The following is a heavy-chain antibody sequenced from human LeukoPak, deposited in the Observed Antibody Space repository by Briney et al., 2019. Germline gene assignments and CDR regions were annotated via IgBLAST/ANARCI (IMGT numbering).Heavy chain of an antibody. Sequence: SETLSLTCTVSGGSISSYYWSWIRQPPGKGLEWIGYIYYTGCTEYHPSLKSRVTISLDTSKNQFSLKLTSVTAAGTAVYYCARVYQSAEYYFDYWGQGNLVSVSS. CDR2: IYYTGCT. V-gene: IGHV4-59*01. CDR3: ARVYQSAEYYFDY. D-gene: IGHD2-2*01. J-gene: IGHJ4*02. CDR1: GGSISSYY.